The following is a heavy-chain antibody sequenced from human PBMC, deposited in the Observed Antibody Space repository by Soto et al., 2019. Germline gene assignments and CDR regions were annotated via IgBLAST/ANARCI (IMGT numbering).Heavy chain of an antibody. CDR3: ARKGRGGSFDY. CDR2: IYSGGGT. V-gene: IGHV3-66*01. Sequence: EVQLVESGGGLVQPGGSLRLSCAASGFTVNSNYMSWVRQAPGKGLEWVSVIYSGGGTSYADSVKDRFTISRDNSKNTVYLQMNSLRVEDTAVYYCARKGRGGSFDYWGQGTLVSVSS. CDR1: GFTVNSNY. D-gene: IGHD3-10*01. J-gene: IGHJ4*02.